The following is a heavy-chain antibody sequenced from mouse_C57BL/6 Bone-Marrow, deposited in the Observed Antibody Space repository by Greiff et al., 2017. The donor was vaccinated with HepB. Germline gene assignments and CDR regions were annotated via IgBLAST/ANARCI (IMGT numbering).Heavy chain of an antibody. J-gene: IGHJ2*01. CDR1: GYSFTGYY. D-gene: IGHD2-3*01. CDR3: ARRWLLFFDY. CDR2: INPSTGGT. Sequence: LVESGPELVKPGASVKISCKASGYSFTGYYMNWVKQSPEKNLEWIGEINPSTGGTTYNQKFKAKATLTVDKSSSTAYMQLKSLTSEDSAVYYCARRWLLFFDYWGQGTTLTVSS. V-gene: IGHV1-42*01.